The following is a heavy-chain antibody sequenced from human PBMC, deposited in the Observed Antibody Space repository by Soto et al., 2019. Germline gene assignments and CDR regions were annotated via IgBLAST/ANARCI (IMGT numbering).Heavy chain of an antibody. Sequence: ASVKVSCKVSGYTLTELSMHWVRQAPGKGLGWMGGFDPEDGETIYAQKFQGRVTMTEDTSTDTAYMELSSLRSEDTVVYYCATDRAPAGTTVSWNYYYYGMDVWGQGTTVTVSS. CDR1: GYTLTELS. J-gene: IGHJ6*02. V-gene: IGHV1-24*01. CDR3: ATDRAPAGTTVSWNYYYYGMDV. CDR2: FDPEDGET. D-gene: IGHD4-17*01.